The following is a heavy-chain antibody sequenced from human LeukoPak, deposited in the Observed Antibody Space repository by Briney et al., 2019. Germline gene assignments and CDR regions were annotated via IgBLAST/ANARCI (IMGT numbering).Heavy chain of an antibody. CDR1: GFTFSNAW. CDR3: TTDPVWGSSGSNWYYYYYMDV. V-gene: IGHV3-15*01. J-gene: IGHJ6*03. D-gene: IGHD6-19*01. CDR2: IKSKTDGGTT. Sequence: GGSLRLSCAASGFTFSNAWMSWVRQAPGKGLEWVGRIKSKTDGGTTDYAAPVKGRFTISRDDSKNTLYLQMNSLKTEDTAVYYCTTDPVWGSSGSNWYYYYYMDVWGKGTTVTVSS.